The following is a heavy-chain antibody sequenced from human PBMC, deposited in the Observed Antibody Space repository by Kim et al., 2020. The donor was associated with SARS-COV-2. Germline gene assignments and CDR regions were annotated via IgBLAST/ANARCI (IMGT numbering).Heavy chain of an antibody. CDR3: AKEKTSQWLVRGAFDY. J-gene: IGHJ4*02. D-gene: IGHD6-19*01. V-gene: IGHV3-23*01. Sequence: SVKGRFTISRDKSKHTLYLQMNSLRAEDTAVYYCAKEKTSQWLVRGAFDYWGQGTLVTVSS.